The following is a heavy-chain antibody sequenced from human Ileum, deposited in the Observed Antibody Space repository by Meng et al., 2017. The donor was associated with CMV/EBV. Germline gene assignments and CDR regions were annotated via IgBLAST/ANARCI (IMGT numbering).Heavy chain of an antibody. CDR1: GFTFDDYA. D-gene: IGHD6-19*01. CDR3: AKDLQGSSAWYFDY. V-gene: IGHV3-9*01. CDR2: ITWNSAYI. J-gene: IGHJ4*02. Sequence: SLKISCAASGFTFDDYAMHWVRQAPGKGLEWVSGITWNSAYIGYADSVKGRFTISRDNAKNSLFLQMNSLRPEDTALYYCAKDLQGSSAWYFDYWGQGTLVTVSS.